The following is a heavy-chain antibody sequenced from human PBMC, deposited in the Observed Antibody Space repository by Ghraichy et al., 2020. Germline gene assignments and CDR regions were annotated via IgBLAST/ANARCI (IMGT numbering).Heavy chain of an antibody. CDR1: GFTFSRYA. CDR3: VKDRWIDY. Sequence: GESLNISCSVSGFTFSRYAMHWVRQAPGKGLQYVSSISSKGDSTYYADSVKGRFTISRDNSKNTLYLQMSSLRAEDTAVYYCVKDRWIDYWGQGSLVTVSS. J-gene: IGHJ4*02. CDR2: ISSKGDST. D-gene: IGHD5-24*01. V-gene: IGHV3-64D*06.